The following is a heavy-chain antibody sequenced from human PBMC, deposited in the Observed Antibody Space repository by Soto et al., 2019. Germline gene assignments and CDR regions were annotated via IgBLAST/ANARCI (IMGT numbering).Heavy chain of an antibody. CDR1: GFTFDDYA. D-gene: IGHD6-19*01. V-gene: IGHV3-9*01. Sequence: PGGSLRLSCAASGFTFDDYAMHWVRQAPGKGLEWVSGISWNSGSIGYADSVKGRFTISRDNAKNSLYLQMNSLRAEDTALYYCARRTDIAVAGTGFDYWGQGTLVTVSS. J-gene: IGHJ4*02. CDR2: ISWNSGSI. CDR3: ARRTDIAVAGTGFDY.